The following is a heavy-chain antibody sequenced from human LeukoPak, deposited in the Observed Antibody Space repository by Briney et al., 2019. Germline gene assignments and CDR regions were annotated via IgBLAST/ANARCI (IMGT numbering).Heavy chain of an antibody. Sequence: ASVKASCKASGYTFTGYYMHWVRQAPGQGLEWMGWINPNSGGTNYAQKFQGRVTMTRDTSISTAYMELSRLRSDDTAVYYCARAGYSSGWYGGFDYWGQGTLVTVSS. D-gene: IGHD6-19*01. CDR2: INPNSGGT. J-gene: IGHJ4*02. CDR3: ARAGYSSGWYGGFDY. V-gene: IGHV1-2*02. CDR1: GYTFTGYY.